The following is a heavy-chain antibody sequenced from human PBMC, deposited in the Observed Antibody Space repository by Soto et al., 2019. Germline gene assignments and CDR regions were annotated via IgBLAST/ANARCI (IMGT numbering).Heavy chain of an antibody. D-gene: IGHD4-4*01. CDR3: AREVDGYSQFDD. CDR1: GGSINSYF. Sequence: SETLSLTCTVSGGSINSYFWSWIRQSPGKGLEWIGHIYYSGSTSYSPSLKSRVSISVDTSKNQFSLEVHSVTAADTAVYYCAREVDGYSQFDDWGQGTLVTVSS. V-gene: IGHV4-59*01. CDR2: IYYSGST. J-gene: IGHJ4*02.